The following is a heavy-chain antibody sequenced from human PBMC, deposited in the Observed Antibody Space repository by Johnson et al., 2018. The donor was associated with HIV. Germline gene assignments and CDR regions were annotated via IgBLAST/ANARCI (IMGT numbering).Heavy chain of an antibody. Sequence: VQLVESGGGLVKPGGSLRLSCAASGFTFSNAWMSWVRQAPGKGLEWVGRIKSKTDGGTTDYAAPVKGSFTISRDDSKNTLYLQKNSLKTEDTAVYYCTTVLVVITHRPRGDAFEIWGQGTMVTVSS. CDR2: IKSKTDGGTT. V-gene: IGHV3-15*01. D-gene: IGHD3-22*01. CDR3: TTVLVVITHRPRGDAFEI. CDR1: GFTFSNAW. J-gene: IGHJ3*02.